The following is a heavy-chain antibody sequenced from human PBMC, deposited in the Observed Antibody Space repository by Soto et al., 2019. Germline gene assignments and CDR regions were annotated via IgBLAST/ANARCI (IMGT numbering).Heavy chain of an antibody. CDR1: GGTFSSYT. Sequence: QVQLVQSGAEVKKPGSSVKVSCKASGGTFSSYTISWVRQAPGQGLEWMGRIIPILGIANYAQKFQGRVTITADKSTSTAYMELSRLRSEDTAVYYSAREPGAWIQLWFGAFDIWGQGTMVTVSS. D-gene: IGHD5-18*01. V-gene: IGHV1-69*08. J-gene: IGHJ3*02. CDR3: AREPGAWIQLWFGAFDI. CDR2: IIPILGIA.